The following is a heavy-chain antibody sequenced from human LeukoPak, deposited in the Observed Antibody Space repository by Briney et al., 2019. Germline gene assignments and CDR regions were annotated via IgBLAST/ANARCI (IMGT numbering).Heavy chain of an antibody. Sequence: HAGGSLRLSCAVSGLTFNNYAMSWVRQAPGKGLEWVSGISGRGASKYYADSVKGRFTISRDNSKNTLYPQMNSLRAEDTAVYYCAKGVVVAPDVTPFDYWGQGTLVTVSS. CDR1: GLTFNNYA. CDR3: AKGVVVAPDVTPFDY. J-gene: IGHJ4*02. CDR2: ISGRGASK. D-gene: IGHD2-2*01. V-gene: IGHV3-23*01.